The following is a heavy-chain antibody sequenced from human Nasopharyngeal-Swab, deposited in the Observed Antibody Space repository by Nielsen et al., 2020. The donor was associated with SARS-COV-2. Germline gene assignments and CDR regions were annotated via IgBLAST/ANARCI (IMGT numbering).Heavy chain of an antibody. D-gene: IGHD6-13*01. CDR2: IYYSGST. J-gene: IGHJ4*02. Sequence: WIRQPPGKGREWIGSIYYSGSTYYNPSLKSRVTISVDTSKNQFSLKLSSVTAADTAVYYCASITAAGAPGYWGQGTLVTVSS. V-gene: IGHV4-39*01. CDR3: ASITAAGAPGY.